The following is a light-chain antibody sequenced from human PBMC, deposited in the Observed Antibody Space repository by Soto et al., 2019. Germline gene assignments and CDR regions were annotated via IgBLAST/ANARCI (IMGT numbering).Light chain of an antibody. Sequence: DIVLTQTRLSSPVTLGQPASISCRSSQSLVHIDGNTYFNWLQQGPGQPPRLLSYKISNRFPGVPDRFSGSGAVTDFTLKISRVEAEDVGVYYCMQATQSYTFGQGTRLEIK. CDR1: QSLVHIDGNTY. J-gene: IGKJ2*01. V-gene: IGKV2-24*01. CDR2: KIS. CDR3: MQATQSYT.